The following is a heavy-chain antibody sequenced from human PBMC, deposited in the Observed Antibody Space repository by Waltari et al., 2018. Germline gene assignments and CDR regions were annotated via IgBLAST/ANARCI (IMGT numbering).Heavy chain of an antibody. D-gene: IGHD6-13*01. CDR3: ARADYSSRPGYFDY. CDR2: SRSSSTYI. Sequence: EVQLVESGGGLVKPGGSLRLSCAASGFTFSSYSMNWVRQTPGKGMEWVSTSRSSSTYIYYADSGKGRFTISRDNAKNSLYLQMNSLRAEDTAVYYCARADYSSRPGYFDYWGQGTLVTVSS. J-gene: IGHJ4*02. V-gene: IGHV3-21*01. CDR1: GFTFSSYS.